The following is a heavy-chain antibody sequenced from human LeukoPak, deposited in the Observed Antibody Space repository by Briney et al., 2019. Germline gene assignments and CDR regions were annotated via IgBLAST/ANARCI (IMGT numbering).Heavy chain of an antibody. J-gene: IGHJ4*02. D-gene: IGHD3-22*01. CDR2: INTNTGNP. Sequence: ASVKVSCKASGYTFTSYAMNWVRQAPGQGLEWMGWINTNTGNPTYAQGFTGRFVFSLDTSVSTAYLQISSLKAEDTAVYYCARASYYYDSSGYYFFDYWGQGTLVTVSS. CDR1: GYTFTSYA. V-gene: IGHV7-4-1*02. CDR3: ARASYYYDSSGYYFFDY.